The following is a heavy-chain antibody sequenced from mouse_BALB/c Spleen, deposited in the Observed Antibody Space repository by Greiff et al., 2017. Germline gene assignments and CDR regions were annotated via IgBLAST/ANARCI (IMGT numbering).Heavy chain of an antibody. CDR3: AHMIRDY. D-gene: IGHD2-4*01. J-gene: IGHJ2*01. Sequence: EVQLVESGAELVKPGASVKLSCTASGFNIKDTYMHWVKQRPEQGLEWIGRIDPANGNTKYDPKFQGKATITADTASNTAYLQLSSLTSEDTAVYYCAHMIRDYWGQGTTLTVSS. CDR1: GFNIKDTY. V-gene: IGHV14-3*02. CDR2: IDPANGNT.